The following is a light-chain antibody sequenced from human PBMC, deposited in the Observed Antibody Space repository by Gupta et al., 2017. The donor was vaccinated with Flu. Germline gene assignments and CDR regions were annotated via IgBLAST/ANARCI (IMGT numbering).Light chain of an antibody. CDR1: QSVLYSSNNKNY. V-gene: IGKV4-1*01. CDR3: QQDYSTLRT. J-gene: IGKJ2*01. CDR2: WAS. Sequence: DIVTTQSPDSLAVSLGERATINCKSSQSVLYSSNNKNYLAWYQQKPGQPPKMLIYWASTRESGVPDRFSGSGSGTDFTLTISSLQAEDVAVYYCQQDYSTLRTFGQGTKLEIK.